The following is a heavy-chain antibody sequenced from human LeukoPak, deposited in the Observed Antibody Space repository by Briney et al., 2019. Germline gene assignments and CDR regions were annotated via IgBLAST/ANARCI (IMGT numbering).Heavy chain of an antibody. CDR1: GITFSNYA. J-gene: IGHJ4*02. CDR3: AKIGGYVVY. V-gene: IGHV3-23*01. Sequence: GGSLRLSCAASGITFSNYAMSWVRQAPGKGLEWVSSISASGVSTYYADSVKGRFTISRDNSKNTLYLQMNSLRVEDTAVYFCAKIGGYVVYWGQGTLVTVSS. CDR2: ISASGVST.